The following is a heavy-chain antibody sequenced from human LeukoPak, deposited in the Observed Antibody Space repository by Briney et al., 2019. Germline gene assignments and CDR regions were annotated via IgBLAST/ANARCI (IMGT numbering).Heavy chain of an antibody. CDR3: ARHRLILVAGQSWFDP. J-gene: IGHJ5*02. V-gene: IGHV4-39*01. Sequence: SETLSLTCIVSGGSTSGGNYYWGWIRQPPGKGLEWIGSIYYSGSTYYNPSLKSRVTISVDTSKNRFSLKLSSVTAADTAVYYCARHRLILVAGQSWFDPWGQGTLVTVSS. CDR1: GGSTSGGNYY. D-gene: IGHD6-19*01. CDR2: IYYSGST.